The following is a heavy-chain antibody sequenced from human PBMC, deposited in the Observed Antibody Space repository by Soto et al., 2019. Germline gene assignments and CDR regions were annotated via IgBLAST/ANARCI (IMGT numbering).Heavy chain of an antibody. Sequence: GGSLRLSCAASGFTFSSYWMSWVRQAPGKGLEWVANIKQDGSEKYYVDSVKGRFTISRDNAKNSLYLQMNSLRAEDTAVYYCARELLGYCGGDCTHLDYWGQGTLVTVSS. V-gene: IGHV3-7*01. CDR1: GFTFSSYW. J-gene: IGHJ4*02. CDR2: IKQDGSEK. CDR3: ARELLGYCGGDCTHLDY. D-gene: IGHD2-21*02.